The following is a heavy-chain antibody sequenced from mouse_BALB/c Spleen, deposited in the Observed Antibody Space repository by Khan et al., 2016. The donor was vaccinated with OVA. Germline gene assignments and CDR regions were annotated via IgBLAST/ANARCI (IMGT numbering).Heavy chain of an antibody. Sequence: EVELVESGGDLVKPGGSLKLSCAASGFTFSTYGMSWVHQTPDKRLEWVATVSTGGGYTYYPDSVQGRFTISRDNAKNTLYLQMSSLKSEDTAMFYCARLAYYYDSEGFAYWGQGTLVTVSA. CDR3: ARLAYYYDSEGFAY. CDR2: VSTGGGYT. V-gene: IGHV5-6*01. J-gene: IGHJ3*01. CDR1: GFTFSTYG. D-gene: IGHD1-1*01.